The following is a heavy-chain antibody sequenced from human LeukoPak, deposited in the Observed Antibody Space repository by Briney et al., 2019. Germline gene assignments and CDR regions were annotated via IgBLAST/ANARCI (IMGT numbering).Heavy chain of an antibody. V-gene: IGHV3-9*01. J-gene: IGHJ4*02. CDR2: ISWNSGSI. CDR3: AKDKGYGSSTSFDY. CDR1: GFTFDDYA. D-gene: IGHD2-2*01. Sequence: GRSLRLSCAASGFTFDDYAMHWVRQAPGKGLEGVSGISWNSGSIGYADSVKGRFTISRDNAKNSLYLQMNSLRAEDTALYYCAKDKGYGSSTSFDYWGQGTLVTVSS.